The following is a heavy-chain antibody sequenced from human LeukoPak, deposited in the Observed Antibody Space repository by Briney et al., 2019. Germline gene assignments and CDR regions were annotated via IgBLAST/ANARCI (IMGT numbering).Heavy chain of an antibody. J-gene: IGHJ3*02. CDR1: GGTFSSYA. D-gene: IGHD3-9*01. CDR2: IIPIFGTA. Sequence: ASVKVSCKASGGTFSSYAISWVRQAPGQGLEWMGGIIPIFGTANYAQKFQGRVTITADKSTSTAYMELSSLRSEDTAVYYCARGRYPGAFDIWGQGTMVTVSS. CDR3: ARGRYPGAFDI. V-gene: IGHV1-69*06.